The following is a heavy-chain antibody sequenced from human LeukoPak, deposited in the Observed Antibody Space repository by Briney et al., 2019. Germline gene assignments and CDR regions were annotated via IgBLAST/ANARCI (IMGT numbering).Heavy chain of an antibody. CDR3: ARSLYYYDSGYFDY. CDR2: IYSGGST. Sequence: PGGSLRLSCAASGFTVSSNYMSWVRQAPGKGLEWVSVIYSGGSTYYADSVKGRFTISRDNSKNTLYLQMNSLRAEDTAVYYCARSLYYYDSGYFDYWGQGTLVTVSS. CDR1: GFTVSSNY. J-gene: IGHJ4*02. V-gene: IGHV3-66*01. D-gene: IGHD3-22*01.